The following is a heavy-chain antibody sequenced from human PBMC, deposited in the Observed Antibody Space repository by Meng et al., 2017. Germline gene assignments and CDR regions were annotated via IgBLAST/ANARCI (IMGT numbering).Heavy chain of an antibody. CDR3: ARDRYRWELDGMDV. Sequence: LRLSCTVSGGSISSGSYYWSWIRQPAGKGLEWIGRIYTSGSTNYNPSLKSRVTISVDTSKNQFSLKLSSVTAADTAVYCCARDRYRWELDGMDVWGQGTTVTVSS. V-gene: IGHV4-61*02. D-gene: IGHD1-26*01. CDR2: IYTSGST. CDR1: GGSISSGSYY. J-gene: IGHJ6*02.